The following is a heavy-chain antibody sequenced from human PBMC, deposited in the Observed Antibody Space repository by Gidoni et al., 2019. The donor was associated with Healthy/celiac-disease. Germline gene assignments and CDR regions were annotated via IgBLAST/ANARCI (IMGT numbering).Heavy chain of an antibody. J-gene: IGHJ3*02. CDR2: IYYSGST. V-gene: IGHV4-31*03. CDR3: ARDSPIYCSGGSCPDAFDI. CDR1: GGSISSGGYY. D-gene: IGHD2-15*01. Sequence: QVQLQESGPGLVKPSQTLSLTCTASGGSISSGGYYWSWIRPHPGKGLEWIGYIYYSGSTYYNPSLKSRVTISVATSKHQFSLKLSSVTAADTAVYYCARDSPIYCSGGSCPDAFDIWGQGTMVTVSS.